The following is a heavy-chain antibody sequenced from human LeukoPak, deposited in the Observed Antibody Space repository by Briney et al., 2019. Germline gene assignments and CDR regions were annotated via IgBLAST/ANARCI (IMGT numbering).Heavy chain of an antibody. Sequence: GGSLRLSCAASGFTFGSYWMHWVRQAPGKGLVWVSRINSDRSSTSYADSVKGRFTISRDNAKNTLYLQMNSLRAEDTAVYYCARPSFDWLLRNWHFDLWGRGTLVTVSS. CDR1: GFTFGSYW. CDR3: ARPSFDWLLRNWHFDL. J-gene: IGHJ2*01. D-gene: IGHD3-9*01. V-gene: IGHV3-74*01. CDR2: INSDRSST.